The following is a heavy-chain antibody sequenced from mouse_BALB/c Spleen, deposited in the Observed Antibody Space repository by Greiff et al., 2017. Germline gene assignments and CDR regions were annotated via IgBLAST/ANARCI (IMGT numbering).Heavy chain of an antibody. CDR2: IDPYNGGT. CDR1: GYAFTSYN. D-gene: IGHD2-1*01. Sequence: VHVKQSGPELVKPGASVKVSCKASGYAFTSYNMYWVKQSHGKSLEWIGYIDPYNGGTSYNQKFKGKATLTVDKSSSTAYMHLNSLTSEDSAVYYCARGGGNYEDYAMDYWGQGTSVTVSS. CDR3: ARGGGNYEDYAMDY. V-gene: IGHV1S135*01. J-gene: IGHJ4*01.